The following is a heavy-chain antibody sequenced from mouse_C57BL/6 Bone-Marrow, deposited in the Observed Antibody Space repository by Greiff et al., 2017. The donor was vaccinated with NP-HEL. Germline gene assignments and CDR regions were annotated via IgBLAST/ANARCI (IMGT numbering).Heavy chain of an antibody. CDR1: GYAFTNYL. CDR2: INPGSGGT. J-gene: IGHJ3*01. V-gene: IGHV1-54*01. D-gene: IGHD2-4*01. CDR3: ARGGICYDCAWFAY. Sequence: VMLVESGAELVRPGTSVKVSCKASGYAFTNYLIEWVKQRPGQGLEWIGVINPGSGGTNYNEKFKGKATLTADKSSSTAYMQLNSQTSENSAVYFGARGGICYDCAWFAYWDRGNLVTVTA.